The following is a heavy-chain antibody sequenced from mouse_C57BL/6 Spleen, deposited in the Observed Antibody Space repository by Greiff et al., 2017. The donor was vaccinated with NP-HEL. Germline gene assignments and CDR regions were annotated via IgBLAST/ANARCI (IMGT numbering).Heavy chain of an antibody. Sequence: QVQLQQSGAELVRPGSSVKLSCKASGYTFTSYWMHWVKQRPIQGLEWIGNIDPSDSETHYNQKFKDKATLTVDKSSSTAYMQLSSLTSEDSAVYYCARSPPTMVTPWFAYWGQGTLVTVSA. CDR2: IDPSDSET. D-gene: IGHD2-9*01. V-gene: IGHV1-52*01. CDR3: ARSPPTMVTPWFAY. CDR1: GYTFTSYW. J-gene: IGHJ3*01.